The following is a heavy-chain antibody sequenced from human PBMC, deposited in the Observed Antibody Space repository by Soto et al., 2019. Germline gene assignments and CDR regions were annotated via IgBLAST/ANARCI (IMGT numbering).Heavy chain of an antibody. Sequence: ASVKVSCKASGYTFTSYGISWVRQAPGQGLEWMGWISAYNGNTNYAQKLQGRVTMTTDTSTSTAYMELRSLRSDDTAVYYCATHDPDPTSTDVFDTCGQGTMVTVSS. J-gene: IGHJ3*02. D-gene: IGHD2-2*01. CDR3: ATHDPDPTSTDVFDT. CDR2: ISAYNGNT. CDR1: GYTFTSYG. V-gene: IGHV1-18*01.